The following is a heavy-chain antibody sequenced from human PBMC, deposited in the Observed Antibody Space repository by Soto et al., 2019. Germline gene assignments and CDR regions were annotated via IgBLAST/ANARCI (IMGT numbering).Heavy chain of an antibody. Sequence: SETLSLTCTVSGGSISSGDYYWCWIRQPPGKGLEWIGYIYYSGSTYYNPSLKSRVTISVDTSKNQFSLKLSSVTAADRAVYYCARDNILGILYGGMDVWGQGTTVTVSS. V-gene: IGHV4-30-4*01. CDR2: IYYSGST. CDR3: ARDNILGILYGGMDV. D-gene: IGHD3-3*01. CDR1: GGSISSGDYY. J-gene: IGHJ6*02.